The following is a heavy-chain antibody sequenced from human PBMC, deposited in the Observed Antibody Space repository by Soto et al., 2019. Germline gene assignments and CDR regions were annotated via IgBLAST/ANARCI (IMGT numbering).Heavy chain of an antibody. CDR2: IYYSGST. D-gene: IGHD4-17*01. Sequence: SETLSLTCTVSGGSISSYYWSWIRQPSGKGLEWIGYIYYSGSTNYNPSLKSRVTISVDTSKNQFSLKLSSVTAADTAVYYCARDYGDYGAHYYGMDVWGQGTTVTVSS. CDR1: GGSISSYY. CDR3: ARDYGDYGAHYYGMDV. V-gene: IGHV4-59*01. J-gene: IGHJ6*02.